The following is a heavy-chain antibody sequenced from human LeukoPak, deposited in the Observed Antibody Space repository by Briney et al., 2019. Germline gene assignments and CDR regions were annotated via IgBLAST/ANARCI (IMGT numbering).Heavy chain of an antibody. Sequence: GGSLRLSCAASGFTFSSYAMSWVRQAPGKGLEWVSAISGSGGSTYYADSVKGRFTISRDNSKNTLYLQMNSLRAEDTAVYYCAKGRNRDYYDSSGTPNWFDPWGQGTLVTVSS. J-gene: IGHJ5*02. CDR1: GFTFSSYA. D-gene: IGHD3-22*01. V-gene: IGHV3-23*01. CDR2: ISGSGGST. CDR3: AKGRNRDYYDSSGTPNWFDP.